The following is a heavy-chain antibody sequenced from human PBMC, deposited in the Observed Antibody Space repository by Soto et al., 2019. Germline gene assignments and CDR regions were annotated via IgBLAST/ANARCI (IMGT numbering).Heavy chain of an antibody. J-gene: IGHJ2*01. CDR1: GGTFSSYA. CDR3: ARDLEVVAATLDNWYCDL. D-gene: IGHD2-15*01. CDR2: IIPIFGTA. Sequence: QVQLVQSGAEVKKPGSSVKVSCKASGGTFSSYAISWVRQAPGQGLEWMGGIIPIFGTANYAQKFQGRVTITADESTSTAYMVLSSLRSEDTAVYYCARDLEVVAATLDNWYCDLWGRGTLVTVSS. V-gene: IGHV1-69*01.